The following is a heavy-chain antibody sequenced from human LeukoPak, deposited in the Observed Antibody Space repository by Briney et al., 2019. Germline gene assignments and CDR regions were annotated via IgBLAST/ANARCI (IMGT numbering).Heavy chain of an antibody. V-gene: IGHV4-4*02. CDR1: GGSISSSNW. Sequence: PSETLSLTCAVSGGSISSSNWWSWVRQPPGKGLEWIGEIYHSGSTNYNPSLKSRVTISVDKSKNQFSLKLSSVTAADTAVYYCASTNPTGYSSGIRGGDAFDIWGQGTMVTVSS. CDR3: ASTNPTGYSSGIRGGDAFDI. CDR2: IYHSGST. J-gene: IGHJ3*02. D-gene: IGHD6-19*01.